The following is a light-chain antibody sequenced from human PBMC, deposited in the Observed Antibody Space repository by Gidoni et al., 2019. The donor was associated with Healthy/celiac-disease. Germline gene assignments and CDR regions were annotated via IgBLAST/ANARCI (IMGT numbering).Light chain of an antibody. J-gene: IGKJ1*01. CDR2: GAS. CDR3: QQYGSSPPRT. Sequence: EIVLTQSSGTLSLSPGERATLSCSASQSLSSSYLAWYQQKPGQAPRLLIYGASSRAAGIPDRFSSSGSGTNFTLTISRLEPEDFAVYYCQQYGSSPPRTFGQGTKVEIK. V-gene: IGKV3-20*01. CDR1: QSLSSSY.